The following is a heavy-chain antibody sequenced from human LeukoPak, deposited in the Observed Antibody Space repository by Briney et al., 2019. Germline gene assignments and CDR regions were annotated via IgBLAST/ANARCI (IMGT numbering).Heavy chain of an antibody. V-gene: IGHV4-59*01. CDR1: GGSISSYY. CDR2: IYYSGST. Sequence: SETLSLTCTVSGGSISSYYWSWIRKPPGKGLEWIGYIYYSGSTNYNPSLKSRVTISVDTSKNQFSLKLSSVTAADTAVYYCAREGGYGGNSRAFDYWGQGTLVTVSS. CDR3: AREGGYGGNSRAFDY. D-gene: IGHD4-23*01. J-gene: IGHJ4*02.